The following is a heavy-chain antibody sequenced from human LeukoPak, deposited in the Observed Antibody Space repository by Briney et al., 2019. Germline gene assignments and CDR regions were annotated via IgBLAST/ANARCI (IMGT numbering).Heavy chain of an antibody. J-gene: IGHJ4*02. D-gene: IGHD3-10*01. CDR2: ISAGGDST. Sequence: PGGSLRLSCAASGFTFSTSVMTWVRQAPGKGLEWVSAISAGGDSTFYADSVKGRFTVSRDNSKNTVFLQMTTLSPDDTAMYYCAKGAGGPFEFWGQGTLVTVSS. CDR3: AKGAGGPFEF. V-gene: IGHV3-23*01. CDR1: GFTFSTSV.